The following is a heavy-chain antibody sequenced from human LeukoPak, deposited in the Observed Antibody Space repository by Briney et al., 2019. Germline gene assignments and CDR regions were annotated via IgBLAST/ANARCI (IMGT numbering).Heavy chain of an antibody. D-gene: IGHD3-10*01. CDR2: IIPIFGTA. J-gene: IGHJ5*02. CDR3: ARDSLYGSGSYYNWFDP. Sequence: SVKVSCKASGGTFSSYAISWVRQAPGQGLEWMGGIIPIFGTANYAQKFQGRVTITADESTSTAYMELSSLRSEDTAVYYCARDSLYGSGSYYNWFDPWGQGTLVTVSS. CDR1: GGTFSSYA. V-gene: IGHV1-69*13.